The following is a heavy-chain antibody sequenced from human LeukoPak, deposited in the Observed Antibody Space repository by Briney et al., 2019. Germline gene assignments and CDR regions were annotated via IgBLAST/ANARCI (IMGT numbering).Heavy chain of an antibody. CDR3: ARGGAARPAIAVSGRAKKNQFDY. D-gene: IGHD6-19*01. V-gene: IGHV4-34*01. J-gene: IGHJ4*02. CDR2: INHSGST. Sequence: SETLSLTCTVSGGSISSYYWSWIRQPPGKGLEWIGEINHSGSTNYNPSLKSRVTISVDTSKNQFSLKLSSVTAADTAVYYCARGGAARPAIAVSGRAKKNQFDYWGQGTLVTVSS. CDR1: GGSISSYY.